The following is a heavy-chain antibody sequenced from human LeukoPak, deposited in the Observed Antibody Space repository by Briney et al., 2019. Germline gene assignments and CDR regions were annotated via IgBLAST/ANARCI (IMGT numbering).Heavy chain of an antibody. Sequence: SGPALVKPTQTLTLTCTFSGFSLSTSGMCVSWIRQPPGKALEWLARIDWDDDKYYSTSLKTRLTISKDTSKNQVVLTMTNMDPVDTATYYCARMIFGVGATPVQYYYYMDVWGKGTTVTISS. V-gene: IGHV2-70*11. D-gene: IGHD3-3*01. CDR2: IDWDDDK. CDR3: ARMIFGVGATPVQYYYYMDV. J-gene: IGHJ6*03. CDR1: GFSLSTSGMC.